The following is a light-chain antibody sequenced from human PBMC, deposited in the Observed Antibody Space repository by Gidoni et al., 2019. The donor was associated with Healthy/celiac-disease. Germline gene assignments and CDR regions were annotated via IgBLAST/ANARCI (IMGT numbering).Light chain of an antibody. Sequence: DIQMTQSPSTLSASVGDRVTITCRASQSISSWLAWYQQKTGKAPKLLISKASSLESGVPSRFSGSGAETEFTLTISSLQPDDFATYYCQQYNSYSPLFGQGTKVEIK. CDR1: QSISSW. CDR2: KAS. CDR3: QQYNSYSPL. J-gene: IGKJ1*01. V-gene: IGKV1-5*03.